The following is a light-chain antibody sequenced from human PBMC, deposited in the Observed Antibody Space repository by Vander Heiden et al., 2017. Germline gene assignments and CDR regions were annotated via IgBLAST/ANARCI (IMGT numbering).Light chain of an antibody. CDR2: DVI. CDR1: SGDVVNYNF. CDR3: CSYGDSNTLV. J-gene: IGLJ2*01. Sequence: QSALAQPDSVSASHGQSITLTFTGTSGDVVNYNFSSWYQHHPGKAPKLMIYDVIKRPSGVSNRFSGSKSGNTASLTISGLQAEDEADYYCCSYGDSNTLVFGGGTKLTVL. V-gene: IGLV2-23*02.